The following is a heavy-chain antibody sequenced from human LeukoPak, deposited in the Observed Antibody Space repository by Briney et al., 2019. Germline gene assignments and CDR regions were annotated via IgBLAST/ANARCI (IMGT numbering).Heavy chain of an antibody. D-gene: IGHD6-6*01. J-gene: IGHJ4*02. V-gene: IGHV5-51*01. CDR1: GYSFPTYW. CDR2: IYPGDSDT. CDR3: ARSGTIATRRNYIDY. Sequence: GESLKISCKGSGYSFPTYWIGWVRQMPGKGLEWMRIIYPGDSDTGYSPSFEGEVTISADKSISTAYLQWSSLKASDTAMYYCARSGTIATRRNYIDYWGQGTLVTVSS.